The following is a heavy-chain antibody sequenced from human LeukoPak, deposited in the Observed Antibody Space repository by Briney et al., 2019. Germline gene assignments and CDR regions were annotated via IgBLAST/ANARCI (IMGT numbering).Heavy chain of an antibody. CDR2: IYWDDDK. J-gene: IGHJ5*02. D-gene: IGHD6-19*01. CDR1: GFSLSTSGVG. V-gene: IGHV2-5*02. Sequence: QSGPTLVKPTQTLTLTCTFSGFSLSTSGVGVGWIRQPPGKALEWLALIYWDDDKRYSPSLKSRLTITKDTSKNQVVLTMTNMDPVDTSTYYCAHRHGSGWYVGYIWFDPWGQGTLVTVSS. CDR3: AHRHGSGWYVGYIWFDP.